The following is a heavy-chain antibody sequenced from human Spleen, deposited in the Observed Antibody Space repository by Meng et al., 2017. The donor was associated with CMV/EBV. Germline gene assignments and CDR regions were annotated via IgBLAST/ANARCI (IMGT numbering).Heavy chain of an antibody. CDR3: AKHIQLWSDPYYYYYGMDV. D-gene: IGHD5-18*01. J-gene: IGHJ6*02. CDR2: ISGSGGST. CDR1: GFTFSSYA. V-gene: IGHV3-23*01. Sequence: GESLKISCAASGFTFSSYAMSWVRQAPGKGLEWVSAISGSGGSTYYADSVKGRFTISRDNSKNTLYLQMNSLRAEDTAVYYCAKHIQLWSDPYYYYYGMDVWGQGTTVTVSS.